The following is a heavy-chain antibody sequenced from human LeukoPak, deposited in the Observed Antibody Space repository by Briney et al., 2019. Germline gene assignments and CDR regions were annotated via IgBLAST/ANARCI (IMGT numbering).Heavy chain of an antibody. CDR3: ARDFAGYED. CDR2: IYYSGST. Sequence: SSETLSLTCTVSGGSISSYYWSWIRQPPGKGLEWIGYIYYSGSTNYNPSLKSRVTISVDTSKNQFSLKLSSVTAADTAVYYCARDFAGYEDWGQGTLVTVSS. V-gene: IGHV4-59*01. D-gene: IGHD6-13*01. J-gene: IGHJ4*02. CDR1: GGSISSYY.